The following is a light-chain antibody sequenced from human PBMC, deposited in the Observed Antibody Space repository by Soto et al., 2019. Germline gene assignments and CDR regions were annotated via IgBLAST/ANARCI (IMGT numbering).Light chain of an antibody. CDR1: QSLLHSNGFNY. Sequence: DIVMTQSPLSLPVTPGEQASISCRSSQSLLHSNGFNYLDWYLQKPGQSPQLLIFLGSNRASGVTDKFSGSGSGTDFTLKISRVEAEDVGVYYCMQALQAPLTFGGGTKVDIK. CDR2: LGS. J-gene: IGKJ4*01. CDR3: MQALQAPLT. V-gene: IGKV2-28*01.